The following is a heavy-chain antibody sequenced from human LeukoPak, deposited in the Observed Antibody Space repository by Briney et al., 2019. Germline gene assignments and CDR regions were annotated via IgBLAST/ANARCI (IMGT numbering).Heavy chain of an antibody. CDR2: ISSRSTTI. D-gene: IGHD6-19*01. CDR1: GFTFSTYS. J-gene: IGHJ4*02. V-gene: IGHV3-48*01. Sequence: GGSLRPSCAASGFTFSTYSMTWVRQAPGKGLEWVSYISSRSTTIYYADSMRGRFTISRDNAKNSLYLQMNSLRVEDTALYYCAREAVAGRGFDYWGQGTLVTVSS. CDR3: AREAVAGRGFDY.